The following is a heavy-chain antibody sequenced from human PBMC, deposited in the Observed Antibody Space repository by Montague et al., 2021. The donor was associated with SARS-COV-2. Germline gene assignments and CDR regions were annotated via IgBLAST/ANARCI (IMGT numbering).Heavy chain of an antibody. J-gene: IGHJ6*04. V-gene: IGHV4-34*01. CDR3: ARGRAVTTFYYYYYGMDV. CDR1: GASISSYY. D-gene: IGHD4-17*01. CDR2: INHSGST. Sequence: SETLSLTCNVSGASISSYYWSWIRQPPGKGLEWIGEINHSGSTNYNPSLKSRVTISVDTSKNQFSLKLSSVTAADTAVYYCARGRAVTTFYYYYYGMDVWGEGPTVTVSP.